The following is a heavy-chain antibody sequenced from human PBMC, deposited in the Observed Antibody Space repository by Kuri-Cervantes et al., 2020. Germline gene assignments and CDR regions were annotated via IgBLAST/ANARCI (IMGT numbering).Heavy chain of an antibody. Sequence: GRFLRLSCAASGLPFSSYAISWVRQAPGKGLEWVSAFSGRGGSTYYADSVKGRFTISRDNSKNTLYLQMNSLRAEGTAVYYCARDEGWSALDYWCQGALVTVSS. D-gene: IGHD2-15*01. V-gene: IGHV3-23*01. CDR1: GLPFSSYA. CDR3: ARDEGWSALDY. CDR2: FSGRGGST. J-gene: IGHJ4*02.